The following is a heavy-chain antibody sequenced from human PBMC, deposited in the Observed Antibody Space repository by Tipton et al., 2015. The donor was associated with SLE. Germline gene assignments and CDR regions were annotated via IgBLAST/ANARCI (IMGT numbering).Heavy chain of an antibody. D-gene: IGHD2-2*01. V-gene: IGHV4-39*07. Sequence: TLSLTCTVSGGSISSSSYYWGWIRQPPGKGLEWIGSIYYSGSTYYNPSLKSRVTISVDTPKNQFSLKLSSVTAADTAVYYCARALVGVVVPAAMAEHYFDYWGQGTLVTVSS. CDR1: GGSISSSSYY. CDR2: IYYSGST. J-gene: IGHJ4*02. CDR3: ARALVGVVVPAAMAEHYFDY.